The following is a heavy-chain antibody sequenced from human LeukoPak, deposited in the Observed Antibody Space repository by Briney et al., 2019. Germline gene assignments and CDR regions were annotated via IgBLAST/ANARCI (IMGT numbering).Heavy chain of an antibody. J-gene: IGHJ3*02. CDR3: ARVVPPWFGALRDAFDI. CDR2: IYYSGST. D-gene: IGHD3-10*01. Sequence: SETLSLTCTVSGGSISSYYWSWIRQPPGKGLEWIGYIYYSGSTNYNPSLKSRVTISVDTSKNQFSLKLSSVTAADTAVYYCARVVPPWFGALRDAFDIWGQGTMVTVSS. CDR1: GGSISSYY. V-gene: IGHV4-59*01.